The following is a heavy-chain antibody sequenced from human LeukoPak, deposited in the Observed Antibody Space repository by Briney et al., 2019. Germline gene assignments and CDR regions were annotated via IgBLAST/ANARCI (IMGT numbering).Heavy chain of an antibody. V-gene: IGHV3-21*01. Sequence: GGSLRLSCAASGFTFSSYSTNWVRQAPGKGLEWVSSISSSSSYIYYADSVKGRFTISRDNAKNSLYLQMNSLRAEDTAVYYCARDRDHYYGSGSPPGYWGQGTLVTVSS. CDR3: ARDRDHYYGSGSPPGY. CDR2: ISSSSSYI. J-gene: IGHJ4*02. CDR1: GFTFSSYS. D-gene: IGHD3-10*01.